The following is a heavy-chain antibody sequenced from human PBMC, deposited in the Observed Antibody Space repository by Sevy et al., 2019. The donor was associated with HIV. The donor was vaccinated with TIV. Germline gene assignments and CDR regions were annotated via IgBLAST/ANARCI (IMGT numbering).Heavy chain of an antibody. CDR2: ISSSSSTI. J-gene: IGHJ4*02. CDR1: GXXFSSYG. V-gene: IGHV3-48*01. Sequence: GGSLRLSCAASGXXFSSYGMNWVRQAPGKGLEWISYISSSSSTIYYADSVKGRFTISRDNAKNSLYLQMNSLSAEDTAVYYCARDLSSGWYGXXDXXXQGTLVTXSS. CDR3: ARDLSSGWYGXXDX. D-gene: IGHD6-19*01.